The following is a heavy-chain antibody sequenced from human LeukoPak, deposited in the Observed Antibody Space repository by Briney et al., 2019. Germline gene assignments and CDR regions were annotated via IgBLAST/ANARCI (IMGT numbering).Heavy chain of an antibody. CDR3: ARSYYDILTGYLDY. Sequence: GRSLRLSCAASGFTFSSYGMHWVRQAPGKGLEWVAVISYDGSNEYYADSVKGRFTISRDNSKNTLYLQMNSLRAEDTAVYYCARSYYDILTGYLDYWGQGTLVTVSS. CDR1: GFTFSSYG. J-gene: IGHJ4*02. CDR2: ISYDGSNE. V-gene: IGHV3-30*03. D-gene: IGHD3-9*01.